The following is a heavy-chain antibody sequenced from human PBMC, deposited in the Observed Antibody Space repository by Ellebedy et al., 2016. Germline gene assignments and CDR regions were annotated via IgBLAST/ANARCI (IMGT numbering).Heavy chain of an antibody. V-gene: IGHV4-34*01. CDR2: INHSGST. CDR3: ARGRGPTVTIFFDY. D-gene: IGHD4-17*01. CDR1: GGSFSGYY. J-gene: IGHJ4*02. Sequence: SETLSLTXAVYGGSFSGYYWSWIRQPPGKGLEWIGEINHSGSTNYNPSLKSRVTISVDTSKNQFSLKLSSVTAADTAVYYCARGRGPTVTIFFDYWGQGTLVTVSS.